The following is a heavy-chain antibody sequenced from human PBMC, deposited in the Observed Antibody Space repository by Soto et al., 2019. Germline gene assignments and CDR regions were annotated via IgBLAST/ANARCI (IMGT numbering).Heavy chain of an antibody. V-gene: IGHV3-23*01. J-gene: IGHJ4*02. CDR3: AKDAYYYDSSGPPDY. Sequence: PGGSLRLACAASGFTFSSYAMSWVRQAQGKGLGWVSAISGSGGSTYYADSVKGRFTISGANSKNTLYLQMKRMRAEDTAVYYCAKDAYYYDSSGPPDYSGQGTMVTVYS. D-gene: IGHD3-22*01. CDR2: ISGSGGST. CDR1: GFTFSSYA.